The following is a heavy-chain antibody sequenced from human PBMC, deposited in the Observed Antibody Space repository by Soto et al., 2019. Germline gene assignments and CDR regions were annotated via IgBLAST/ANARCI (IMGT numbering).Heavy chain of an antibody. Sequence: GGSLRLSCAASGFTFSTYAMSWVRQAPGKGLEWVSTIDNSGGITYYADSVKGRFTISRDNSKNTLYLQMNSLRAEDTAVYYCAKDKGLLWFGELLYRALYGMDVWGQGTTVTVSS. J-gene: IGHJ6*02. D-gene: IGHD3-10*01. V-gene: IGHV3-23*01. CDR1: GFTFSTYA. CDR2: IDNSGGIT. CDR3: AKDKGLLWFGELLYRALYGMDV.